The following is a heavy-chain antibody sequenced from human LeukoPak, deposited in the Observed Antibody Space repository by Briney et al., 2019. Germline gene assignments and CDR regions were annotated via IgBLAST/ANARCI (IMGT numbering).Heavy chain of an antibody. D-gene: IGHD2-2*01. J-gene: IGHJ5*02. CDR1: GFTFSSQW. V-gene: IGHV3-7*01. CDR3: AREGGGCSSTSCYPPYNWFDP. Sequence: GGSLRLSCVAPGFTFSSQWMGWVRQTPGKGLEWVANVNQGGTEKFYVDSVKGQFTISRDNAKNTLYLQMNSLRAEDTAVYYCAREGGGCSSTSCYPPYNWFDPWGQGTLVTVSS. CDR2: VNQGGTEK.